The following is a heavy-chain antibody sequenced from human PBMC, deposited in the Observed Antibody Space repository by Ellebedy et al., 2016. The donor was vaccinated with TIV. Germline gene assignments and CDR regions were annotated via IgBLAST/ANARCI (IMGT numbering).Heavy chain of an antibody. CDR3: ARLAYSSSSRDQYYGMDV. J-gene: IGHJ6*02. D-gene: IGHD6-6*01. CDR1: GGSIRSSSCY. Sequence: SETLSLXXTVSGGSIRSSSCYWGWIRQPPGKGLEWIGSIYYSGRTYYNPSLKSRVIISVDTSKNQFSLRLSSVTAADTAVYYCARLAYSSSSRDQYYGMDVWGQGTTVTVSS. V-gene: IGHV4-39*01. CDR2: IYYSGRT.